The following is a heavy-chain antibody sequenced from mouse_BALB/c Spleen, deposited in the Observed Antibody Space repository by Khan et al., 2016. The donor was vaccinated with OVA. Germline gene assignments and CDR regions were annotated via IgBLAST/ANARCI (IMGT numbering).Heavy chain of an antibody. V-gene: IGHV5-9-3*01. J-gene: IGHJ2*01. Sequence: EVELVESGGGLVKPGGSLKLSCAASGFTFSSYALSWVRQTPEKRLEWVATISSGGSYTYYPGSVKGRFTISRDHARNTLYLQMSRLRSEDTAMYYCARTPGYYGSNYFDYWGQGSTLTVSS. CDR3: ARTPGYYGSNYFDY. D-gene: IGHD1-1*01. CDR2: ISSGGSYT. CDR1: GFTFSSYA.